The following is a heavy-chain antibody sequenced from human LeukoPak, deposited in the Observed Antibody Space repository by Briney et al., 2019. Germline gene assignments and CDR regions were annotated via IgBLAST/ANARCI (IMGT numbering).Heavy chain of an antibody. Sequence: GGSLRLSCVASGFTFSHAWMNWVRQAPGKGLEWVSTIIDSGNSIYYADSAEGRFTISRDNSKNTLYLQMNSLRAGDTAVYYCAKDPIFSGSYGVFDYWGLGTLVTVSS. CDR1: GFTFSHAW. D-gene: IGHD1-26*01. CDR2: IIDSGNSI. CDR3: AKDPIFSGSYGVFDY. V-gene: IGHV3-23*01. J-gene: IGHJ4*02.